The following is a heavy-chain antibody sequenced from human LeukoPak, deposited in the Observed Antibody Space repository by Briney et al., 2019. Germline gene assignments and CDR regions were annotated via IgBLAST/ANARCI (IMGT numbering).Heavy chain of an antibody. V-gene: IGHV4-34*01. CDR2: INHSGST. CDR1: GGSFSGYY. Sequence: PSETLSLTCAVYGGSFSGYYWSWIRQPPGKGLEWIGEINHSGSTNYNPSLKSRVTISVDTSKNQFFLKLSSVTAADTAVYYCASLDGYYFDYWGQGTLVTVSS. CDR3: ASLDGYYFDY. J-gene: IGHJ4*02.